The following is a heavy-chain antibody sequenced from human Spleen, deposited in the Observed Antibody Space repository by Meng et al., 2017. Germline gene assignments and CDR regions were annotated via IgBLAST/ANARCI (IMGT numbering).Heavy chain of an antibody. D-gene: IGHD6-19*01. Sequence: LAGSGPGLVKPSCTLSLACVVSGGAISSIDWWRWVRKPPGKGLEWIGEIYHGGDTTYNPSLKSRVTIAMDKSKNQFSLKLSSVTAADTAVYYCASWIYSCGWQWGQGALVTVSS. J-gene: IGHJ4*02. V-gene: IGHV4/OR15-8*02. CDR1: GGAISSIDW. CDR3: ASWIYSCGWQ. CDR2: IYHGGDT.